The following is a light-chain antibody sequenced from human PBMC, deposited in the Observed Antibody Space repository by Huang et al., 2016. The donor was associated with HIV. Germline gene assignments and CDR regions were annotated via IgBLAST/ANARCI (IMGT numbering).Light chain of an antibody. CDR3: QQYNNWPYT. V-gene: IGKV3-15*01. J-gene: IGKJ2*01. CDR1: QSVSSN. Sequence: EIVMTQSPATLSVSPGERAPLSCRASQSVSSNLAWYQQKPAHAPRLLIYAASTRATGIPARFSGSGSGTEFTLTISSLQSEDFAVYYCQQYNNWPYTFGQGTKLEIK. CDR2: AAS.